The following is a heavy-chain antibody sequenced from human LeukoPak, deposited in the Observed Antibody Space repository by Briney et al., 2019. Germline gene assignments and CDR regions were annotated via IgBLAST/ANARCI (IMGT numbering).Heavy chain of an antibody. CDR2: VNLQGST. J-gene: IGHJ4*02. CDR3: ASKTTVVPSAI. V-gene: IGHV4-4*02. D-gene: IGHD2-2*02. CDR1: GGSISNTNW. Sequence: SETLSLTCGVSGGSISNTNWWTWVRQPPGKGLEWIGEVNLQGSTNYNPSLKSRVTISVDKSKNQFSLELTSVTAADTAVYYCASKTTVVPSAIWGQGILVTVSS.